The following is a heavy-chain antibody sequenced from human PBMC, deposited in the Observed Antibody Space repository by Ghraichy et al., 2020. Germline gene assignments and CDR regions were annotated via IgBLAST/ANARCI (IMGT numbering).Heavy chain of an antibody. CDR2: IFSNDEK. CDR3: ARIVADFWSGYFLQPWYFDL. V-gene: IGHV2-26*01. J-gene: IGHJ2*01. Sequence: SGPTLVKPTETLTLTCTVSGFSLSNARMGVSWIRQPPGKALEWLAHIFSNDEKSYSTSLKSRLTISKDTSKSQVVLTMTNMDPVDTATYYCARIVADFWSGYFLQPWYFDLWGRGTLVTVSS. D-gene: IGHD3-3*01. CDR1: GFSLSNARMG.